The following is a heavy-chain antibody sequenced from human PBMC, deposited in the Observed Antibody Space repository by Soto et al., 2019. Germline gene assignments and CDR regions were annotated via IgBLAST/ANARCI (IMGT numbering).Heavy chain of an antibody. J-gene: IGHJ5*02. Sequence: PGGSLRLSCAASGFTFSDYYMSWIRQAPGKGLEWVSYISSSSSYTNYADSVKGRFTISRDNAKNSLYLQMNSLRAEDTAVYYCARSFWGGTTSDWFDPWGQGTLVTVSS. V-gene: IGHV3-11*03. CDR3: ARSFWGGTTSDWFDP. CDR2: ISSSSSYT. CDR1: GFTFSDYY. D-gene: IGHD3-16*01.